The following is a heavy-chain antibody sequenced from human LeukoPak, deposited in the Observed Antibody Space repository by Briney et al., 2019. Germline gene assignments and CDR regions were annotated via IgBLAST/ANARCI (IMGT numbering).Heavy chain of an antibody. CDR2: IYHSGST. Sequence: SETLSLTCAVSGGSISSSNWWSWVRQPPGKGLEWIGEIYHSGSTNYNPSLKSRVTISVDKSKNQFSLKLSSVTAADTAVYYCASRGWPVAYWYFDLWGRGTLVTVSS. CDR3: ASRGWPVAYWYFDL. D-gene: IGHD6-19*01. V-gene: IGHV4-4*02. CDR1: GGSISSSNW. J-gene: IGHJ2*01.